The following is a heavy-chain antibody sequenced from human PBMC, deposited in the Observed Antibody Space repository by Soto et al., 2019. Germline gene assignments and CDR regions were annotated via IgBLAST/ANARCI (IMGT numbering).Heavy chain of an antibody. V-gene: IGHV4-4*02. CDR3: ARLTMVRGVMRSPLDY. CDR2: IYHSGST. J-gene: IGHJ4*02. D-gene: IGHD3-10*01. Sequence: QVQLQESGPGLVKPSGTLSLTCAVSGGSISSSNWWSWVRQPPGRGLEWIGEIYHSGSTNYNPALNSRVTISVDKSKNQFALKLSSVTAADTAVYYWARLTMVRGVMRSPLDYWGQGTLVTVSS. CDR1: GGSISSSNW.